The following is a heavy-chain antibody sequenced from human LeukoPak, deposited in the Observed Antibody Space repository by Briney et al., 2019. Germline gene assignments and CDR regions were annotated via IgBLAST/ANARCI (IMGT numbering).Heavy chain of an antibody. CDR3: AKATYYYDSSGYRGGYFDY. D-gene: IGHD3-22*01. Sequence: PGGSLRLSCAASGFTFSSYGMHWVRQAPGKGLEWVAFIRYDGSNKYYADSVKGRFTISRDNSKNTLYLQMNSLRAEDTAVYYCAKATYYYDSSGYRGGYFDYWGQGTLVTVSS. V-gene: IGHV3-30*02. CDR2: IRYDGSNK. CDR1: GFTFSSYG. J-gene: IGHJ4*02.